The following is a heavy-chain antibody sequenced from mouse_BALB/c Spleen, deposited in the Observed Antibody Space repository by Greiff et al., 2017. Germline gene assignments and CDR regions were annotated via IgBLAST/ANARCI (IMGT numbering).Heavy chain of an antibody. CDR2: IYPGDGDT. Sequence: VQGVESGAELVRPGSSVKISCKASGYAFSSYWMNWVKQRPGQGLEWIGQIYPGDGDTNYNGKFKGKATLTADKSSSTAYMQLSSLTSEDSAVYFCARRGPYYYGSSYHAMDYWGQGTSVTVSS. V-gene: IGHV1-80*01. J-gene: IGHJ4*01. CDR1: GYAFSSYW. CDR3: ARRGPYYYGSSYHAMDY. D-gene: IGHD1-1*01.